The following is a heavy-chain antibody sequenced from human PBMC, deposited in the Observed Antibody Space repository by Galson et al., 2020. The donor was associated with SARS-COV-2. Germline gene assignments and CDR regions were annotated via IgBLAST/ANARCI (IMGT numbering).Heavy chain of an antibody. CDR1: GYTFIDYY. V-gene: IGHV1-2*02. J-gene: IGHJ4*02. Sequence: GESLKISCKASGYTFIDYYIHWVRQAPGQGPEWMGWINPNTGATNYAQKFQGRVTMTGDTSISTAHMELSRLTSDDTAVYYCGRDDCAGASCPFFAYWGQGTPVTVSS. CDR2: INPNTGAT. D-gene: IGHD2-21*01. CDR3: GRDDCAGASCPFFAY.